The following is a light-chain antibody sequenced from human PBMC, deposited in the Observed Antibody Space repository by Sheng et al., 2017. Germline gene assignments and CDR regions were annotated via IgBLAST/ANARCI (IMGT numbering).Light chain of an antibody. J-gene: IGKJ4*01. CDR1: QSVSSNS. V-gene: IGKV3-20*01. Sequence: EIVLTQSPGTLSLSPGERATFSCRASQSVSSNSLAWYQHKPGQPPRLLIYGASSRATGIPDRFSGSGSGTDFTLTISRLEPEDFAVYYCQQYGSSPVTFGGGTKVEIK. CDR2: GAS. CDR3: QQYGSSPVT.